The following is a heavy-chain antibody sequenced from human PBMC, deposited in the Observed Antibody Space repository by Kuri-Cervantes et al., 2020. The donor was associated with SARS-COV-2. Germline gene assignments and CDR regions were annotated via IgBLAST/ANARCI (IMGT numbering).Heavy chain of an antibody. J-gene: IGHJ5*02. V-gene: IGHV3-13*04. Sequence: GGSLRPSCAAAGFTFSSYDMHWVRQATGKGLEWVSAIGTAGDTYYPGSVKGRFTITRKNAKNSLYLQMISLRAGDTAVYYCAREAVAGSNWFDPWGQGTLVTVSS. CDR2: IGTAGDT. D-gene: IGHD6-19*01. CDR3: AREAVAGSNWFDP. CDR1: GFTFSSYD.